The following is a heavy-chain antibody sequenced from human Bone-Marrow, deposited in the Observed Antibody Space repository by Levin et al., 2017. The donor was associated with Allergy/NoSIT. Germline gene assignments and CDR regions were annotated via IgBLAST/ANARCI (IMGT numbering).Heavy chain of an antibody. V-gene: IGHV3-48*01. D-gene: IGHD2-21*02. CDR3: TKHEVERCSGRDCSPYYYDGMDV. CDR2: MNGNAKTT. J-gene: IGHJ6*02. Sequence: QAGGSLRLSCTASGFTFSTSSMNWVRQPPGKGLEWISYMNGNAKTTYYGDSVKGRFTVSRDNAKNSLFLQMNSLRAEDTAVYYCTKHEVERCSGRDCSPYYYDGMDVWGQGTTVTVSS. CDR1: GFTFSTSS.